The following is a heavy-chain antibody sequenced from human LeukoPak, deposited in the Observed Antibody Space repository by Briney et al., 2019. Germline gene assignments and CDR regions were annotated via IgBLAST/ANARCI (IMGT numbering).Heavy chain of an antibody. V-gene: IGHV3-9*03. Sequence: GRSLRLSCAASGFTFDDYAMHWVRQPPGKGLEWVSGISWNSGSIGYADSVKGRFTISRDNAKNSLYLQMNSLRAEDMALYYCTKALTDSSSSYFDNWGQGTLVTVPS. CDR3: TKALTDSSSSYFDN. J-gene: IGHJ4*02. D-gene: IGHD6-6*01. CDR2: ISWNSGSI. CDR1: GFTFDDYA.